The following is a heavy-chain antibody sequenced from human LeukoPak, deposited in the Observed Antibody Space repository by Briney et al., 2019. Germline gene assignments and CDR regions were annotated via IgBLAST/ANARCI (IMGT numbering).Heavy chain of an antibody. D-gene: IGHD3-10*01. V-gene: IGHV1-18*01. CDR2: ISGYNGNA. CDR1: GYIFSNYG. Sequence: ASVKVSCKASGYIFSNYGISWARQAPGQGLEWMGWISGYNGNAKYAQKVQGRVTMTTDTSTSTAYMELRSLRSDDTAVYYCARSGHRRYYYASGPDYWGQGTLVTVSS. J-gene: IGHJ4*02. CDR3: ARSGHRRYYYASGPDY.